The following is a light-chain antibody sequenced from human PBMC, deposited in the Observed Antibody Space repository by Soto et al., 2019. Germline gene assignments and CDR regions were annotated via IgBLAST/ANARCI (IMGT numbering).Light chain of an antibody. V-gene: IGKV1-39*01. J-gene: IGKJ1*01. CDR1: QNTGTY. Sequence: DSHMTLSPSSLSGSVGDTVTITFRASQNTGTYLNWYQQKPGKAPKFLIYAVSTLQSGVPTRFSGSGSGTDFTLTINSLQPEDFAIYYCQQSYSNHRTFGQGTKVDIK. CDR2: AVS. CDR3: QQSYSNHRT.